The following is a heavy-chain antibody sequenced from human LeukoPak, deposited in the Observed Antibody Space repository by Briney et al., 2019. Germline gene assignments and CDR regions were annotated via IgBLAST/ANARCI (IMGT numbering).Heavy chain of an antibody. Sequence: GASVKVSCKAAGYTFTSYAMHWVCQAPGQRLEWMGWINAGNGNTKYSQKFQGRVTITRDTSASTAYMELSSLRSEDTAVYYCARYCSGGSCFSPALFDYWGQGTLVTVSS. CDR1: GYTFTSYA. CDR2: INAGNGNT. J-gene: IGHJ4*02. CDR3: ARYCSGGSCFSPALFDY. D-gene: IGHD2-15*01. V-gene: IGHV1-3*01.